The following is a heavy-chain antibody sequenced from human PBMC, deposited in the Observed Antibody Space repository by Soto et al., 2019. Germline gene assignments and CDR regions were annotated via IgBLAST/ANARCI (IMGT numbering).Heavy chain of an antibody. D-gene: IGHD5-18*01. Sequence: QVQLVESGGGVVQPGRSLRLSCAASGFTFSSYAMHWVRQAPGKGLEWVAVISYDGSNKYYADSVKGRFTISRDNSKNTLYLQMNRLRGEDTAVYYCARAQGGYSGGYFDLWGRGTLVTVSS. CDR1: GFTFSSYA. J-gene: IGHJ2*01. V-gene: IGHV3-30-3*01. CDR3: ARAQGGYSGGYFDL. CDR2: ISYDGSNK.